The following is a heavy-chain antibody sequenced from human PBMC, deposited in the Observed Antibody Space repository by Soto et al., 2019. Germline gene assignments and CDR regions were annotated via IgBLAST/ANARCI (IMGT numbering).Heavy chain of an antibody. Sequence: QLQLQESGPGLVKPSETLSLTCTVSGGSISSRSYYWAWIRQPPGKGLEWIGSINYSGSTYYNPSLKSRVTISVDTSKNQFSLKLSSVTAADTAVYYCANYFYEMTKDFPHWGQGTLVTVSS. CDR3: ANYFYEMTKDFPH. V-gene: IGHV4-39*01. CDR2: INYSGST. CDR1: GGSISSRSYY. J-gene: IGHJ1*01. D-gene: IGHD3-10*01.